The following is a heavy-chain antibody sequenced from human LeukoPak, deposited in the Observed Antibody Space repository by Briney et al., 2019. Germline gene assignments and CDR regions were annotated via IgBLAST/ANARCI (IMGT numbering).Heavy chain of an antibody. J-gene: IGHJ4*02. CDR1: GYTFTSYG. D-gene: IGHD5-18*01. Sequence: GASVKVSCKASGYTFTSYGISWVRQAPGQGLEWMGGIIPIFGTANYAQKFQGRVTITADESTSTAYMELSSLRSEDTAVYYCAGGSGTAMTTFDYWGQGTLVTVSS. CDR2: IIPIFGTA. CDR3: AGGSGTAMTTFDY. V-gene: IGHV1-69*13.